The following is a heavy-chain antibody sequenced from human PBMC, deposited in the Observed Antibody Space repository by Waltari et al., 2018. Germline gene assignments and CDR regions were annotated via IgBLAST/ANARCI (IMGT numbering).Heavy chain of an antibody. J-gene: IGHJ6*03. Sequence: QVQLQESGPGLVKPSETLSLTCTVSGGSISSYYWSCIRQPAGKGLEWIGRIYTSGSTNYNPSLKSRVTMSVDTSKNQFSLKLSSVTAADTAVYYCAREIPEYCSSTSCYGAWYYYYMDVWGKGTTVTISS. V-gene: IGHV4-4*07. CDR3: AREIPEYCSSTSCYGAWYYYYMDV. CDR2: IYTSGST. D-gene: IGHD2-2*01. CDR1: GGSISSYY.